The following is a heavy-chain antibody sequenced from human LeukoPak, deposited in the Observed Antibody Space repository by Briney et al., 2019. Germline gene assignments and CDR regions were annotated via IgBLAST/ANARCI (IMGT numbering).Heavy chain of an antibody. CDR2: ISYDGSNK. CDR3: ARDSSLGE. J-gene: IGHJ4*02. CDR1: GLTFSSYA. D-gene: IGHD3-10*01. V-gene: IGHV3-30-3*01. Sequence: GGSLRLSCAASGLTFSSYAMHWVRQAPGKGLEWVAVISYDGSNKYYADSVKGRFTISRDNSKNTLYLQMNSLRAEDTAVYYCARDSSLGEWGQGTLVTVSS.